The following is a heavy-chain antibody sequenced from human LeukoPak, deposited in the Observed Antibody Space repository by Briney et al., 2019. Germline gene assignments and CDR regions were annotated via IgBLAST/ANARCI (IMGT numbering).Heavy chain of an antibody. D-gene: IGHD4-23*01. CDR2: ISSNGDRT. Sequence: GGSLRLSCSPSGFTFSSYGMHWARQAPGKGLEFVSGISSNGDRTYYGDSVKGRFTISRDNSKSTLYLQMSSLRAEDTAVYYCARNYGGNSAGWGQGTLVTVSS. CDR3: ARNYGGNSAG. J-gene: IGHJ4*02. V-gene: IGHV3-64D*09. CDR1: GFTFSSYG.